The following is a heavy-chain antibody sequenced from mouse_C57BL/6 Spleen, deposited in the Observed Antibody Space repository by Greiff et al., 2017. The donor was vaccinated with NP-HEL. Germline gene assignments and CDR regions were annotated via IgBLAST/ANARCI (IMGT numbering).Heavy chain of an antibody. CDR3: ARADYDEAY. CDR1: GYTFTSYW. CDR2: IDPSDSET. J-gene: IGHJ3*01. D-gene: IGHD2-4*01. Sequence: QVQLQQPGAELVRPGSSVKLSCTASGYTFTSYWMHWVKQRPIQGLEWIGNIDPSDSETHYNQKFKDKATLTVDKSSSTAYMQLSSLTSEDSAVYYCARADYDEAYWGQGTLVTVSA. V-gene: IGHV1-52*01.